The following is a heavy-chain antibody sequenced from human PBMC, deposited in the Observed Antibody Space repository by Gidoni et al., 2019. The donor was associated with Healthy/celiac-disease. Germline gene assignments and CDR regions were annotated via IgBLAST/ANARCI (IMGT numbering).Heavy chain of an antibody. CDR2: ISGSGGST. J-gene: IGHJ4*02. D-gene: IGHD3-3*01. CDR1: GFTFSSYA. CDR3: AKLPPGVRFLEWLFDGHYFDY. V-gene: IGHV3-23*01. Sequence: EVQLLESGGGLVQPWGSLRLSCAASGFTFSSYALSSVRQAPGRGLGWVSAISGSGGSTYYADSVKGRFTISRDNSKNTLYLQMNSLRAEDTAVYYCAKLPPGVRFLEWLFDGHYFDYWGQGTLVTVSS.